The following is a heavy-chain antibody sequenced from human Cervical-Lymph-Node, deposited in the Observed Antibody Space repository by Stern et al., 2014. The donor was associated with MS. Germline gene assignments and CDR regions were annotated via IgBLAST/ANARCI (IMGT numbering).Heavy chain of an antibody. D-gene: IGHD6-19*01. V-gene: IGHV4-61*02. CDR2: ISTSGTT. J-gene: IGHJ4*02. Sequence: QVQLQESGPGLVKPSQTLSLTCTVSGGSISSGSYYWTWIRQPAGKGLEWIGRISTSGTTNYNPSLQSRVTISVDTSKNQFSLKLSSVTAADTAVYYCARGSAVAFDYWGQGTLVTVSS. CDR1: GGSISSGSYY. CDR3: ARGSAVAFDY.